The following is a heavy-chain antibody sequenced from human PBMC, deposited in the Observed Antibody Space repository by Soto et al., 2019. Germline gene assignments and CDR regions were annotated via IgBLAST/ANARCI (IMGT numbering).Heavy chain of an antibody. Sequence: QVQLVESGGGVVQPGRSLRLSCAASGFTFSSYGMHWVRQAPGKGLEWVAVIWYDGSNKYYADSVKGRFTISRDNSKNTLYLQMNSLRAEYMAVYYCAGGSESVWSRWGYFDYWGQGTLVTVSS. CDR1: GFTFSSYG. J-gene: IGHJ4*02. V-gene: IGHV3-33*01. CDR2: IWYDGSNK. CDR3: AGGSESVWSRWGYFDY. D-gene: IGHD3-3*01.